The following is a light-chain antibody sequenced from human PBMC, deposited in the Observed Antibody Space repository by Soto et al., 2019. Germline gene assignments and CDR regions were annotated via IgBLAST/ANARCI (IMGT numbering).Light chain of an antibody. CDR2: GAS. CDR1: QSIDSKY. Sequence: EIVLTQSPGTLSLSPGERATLSCRASQSIDSKYLGWYQQKPGQTPRLLIYGASSRATGIPDRFSGSGSGTDFTLTISRLEPEDFAVYYCKHYGTSPGTFGQGTKVEIK. V-gene: IGKV3-20*01. J-gene: IGKJ1*01. CDR3: KHYGTSPGT.